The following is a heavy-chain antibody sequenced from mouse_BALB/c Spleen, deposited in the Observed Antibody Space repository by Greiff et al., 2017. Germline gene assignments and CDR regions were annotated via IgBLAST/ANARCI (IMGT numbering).Heavy chain of an antibody. J-gene: IGHJ4*01. CDR1: GFTFSSYG. CDR2: SNSNGGST. CDR3: ARGNYAMDY. V-gene: IGHV5-6-3*01. Sequence: EVMLVESGGGLVQPGGSLKLSCAASGFTFSSYGMSWVRQTPDKRLEFVATSNSNGGSTYYPDSVKGRFTISRDNAKNTLYLQMSSLKSEDTAMYYCARGNYAMDYWGQGTSVTVSS.